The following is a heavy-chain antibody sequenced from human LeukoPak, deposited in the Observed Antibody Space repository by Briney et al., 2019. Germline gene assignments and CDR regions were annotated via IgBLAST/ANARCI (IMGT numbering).Heavy chain of an antibody. Sequence: PGASLRLSCVASGFTFSSYGMSWVRQAPGKGLEWVSGISGSGGSSGDSTCYADSVKGRFTISRDNSKNTLYLQMNSLRAEDTAVYYCAKGRWNFDYWGQGTLVTVSS. J-gene: IGHJ4*02. V-gene: IGHV3-23*01. D-gene: IGHD1-1*01. CDR3: AKGRWNFDY. CDR1: GFTFSSYG. CDR2: ISGSGGSSGDST.